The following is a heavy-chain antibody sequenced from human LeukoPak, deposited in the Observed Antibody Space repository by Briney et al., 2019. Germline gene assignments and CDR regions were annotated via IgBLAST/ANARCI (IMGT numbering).Heavy chain of an antibody. D-gene: IGHD5-18*01. CDR3: ARGPRASGIQLWLVSHYYYGMDV. Sequence: ASVKVSCKASGYTFTSYDINWVRQATGQGLEWMGWMNPNSGNTGYAQKFQGRVTMTRNTSISTAYMELSSLRSEDTAVYYCARGPRASGIQLWLVSHYYYGMDVWGQGTTVTVSS. J-gene: IGHJ6*02. CDR2: MNPNSGNT. V-gene: IGHV1-8*01. CDR1: GYTFTSYD.